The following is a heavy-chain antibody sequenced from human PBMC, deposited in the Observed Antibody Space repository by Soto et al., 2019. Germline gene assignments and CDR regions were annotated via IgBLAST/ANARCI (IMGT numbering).Heavy chain of an antibody. V-gene: IGHV1-69*02. CDR2: IIPIVDIA. J-gene: IGHJ4*02. Sequence: SVKVSCKASGGTFSSYSISWVRQAPGQGLEWMGRIIPIVDIATYAQKLEGRVTITADKSTSTAYMELSSLRSEDTAVYYCARVTAVAGNYFDYCGQGTTVTVSS. CDR1: GGTFSSYS. D-gene: IGHD6-19*01. CDR3: ARVTAVAGNYFDY.